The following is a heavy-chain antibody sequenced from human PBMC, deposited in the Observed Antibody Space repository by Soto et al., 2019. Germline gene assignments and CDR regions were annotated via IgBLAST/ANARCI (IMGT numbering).Heavy chain of an antibody. Sequence: EVQLVESGGGLVQPGGSLRLSCAASGFTFSSSWMHWVRQPPGKGLVWVSRINSDGSTTNYADSVKGRFTISRDNAKNTLYLHMNSLRAEDTAVYYCARGPTGWYGYDYWGQGTLVIVSS. D-gene: IGHD6-19*01. CDR3: ARGPTGWYGYDY. CDR1: GFTFSSSW. V-gene: IGHV3-74*01. J-gene: IGHJ4*02. CDR2: INSDGSTT.